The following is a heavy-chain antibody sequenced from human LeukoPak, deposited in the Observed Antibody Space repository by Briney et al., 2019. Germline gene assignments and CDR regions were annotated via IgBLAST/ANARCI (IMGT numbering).Heavy chain of an antibody. V-gene: IGHV3-48*01. D-gene: IGHD3-22*01. CDR1: GSTFSSYS. J-gene: IGHJ4*02. CDR2: ISSSSSTK. Sequence: GGSLRLSCAASGSTFSSYSMNWVRQGPGKGLEWVSYISSSSSTKYYADSVKGRFTISRDNAKNSLYLQMNSLRAEDTAVYYCAREDTSSGYYDYWGQGTLVTVSS. CDR3: AREDTSSGYYDY.